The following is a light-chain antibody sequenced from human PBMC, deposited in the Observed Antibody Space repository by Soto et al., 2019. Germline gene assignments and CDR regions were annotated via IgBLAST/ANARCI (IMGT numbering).Light chain of an antibody. J-gene: IGKJ1*01. V-gene: IGKV1-5*01. CDR3: QQYNSYSEA. CDR2: DAS. CDR1: QSISSW. Sequence: GDRVPIPCRASQSISSWLAWYQQKPGKAPQLLIYDASSLDSGVPSRFSGSGSGTEFTLTISSLQPDDFATYYCQQYNSYSEAFGQGTKVDIK.